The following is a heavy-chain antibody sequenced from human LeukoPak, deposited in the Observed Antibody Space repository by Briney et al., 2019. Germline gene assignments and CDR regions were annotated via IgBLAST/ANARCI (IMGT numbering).Heavy chain of an antibody. V-gene: IGHV3-53*01. J-gene: IGHJ3*02. D-gene: IGHD3-10*01. CDR1: GFTVSRNY. Sequence: GGSLKLSCAVSGFTVSRNYMTWVRQAPGKGLEWVSVLYNAGLTYYADSVKGRFTISRDNSKNTLYLQMNSLRAEDTAVYYCARDYSGSGSYSALDIWGQGTMVTVSS. CDR3: ARDYSGSGSYSALDI. CDR2: LYNAGLT.